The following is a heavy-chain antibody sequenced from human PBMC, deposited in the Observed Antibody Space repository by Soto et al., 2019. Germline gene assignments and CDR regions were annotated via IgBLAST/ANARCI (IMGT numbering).Heavy chain of an antibody. D-gene: IGHD3-3*01. J-gene: IGHJ4*02. CDR2: INPNSGGT. V-gene: IGHV1-2*02. Sequence: ASVKVSCKASGYTFTGYYMHWVRQAPGQGLEWMGWINPNSGGTNYAQKFQGRVTMTRDTSISTAYMELSRLRSDDTTVYYCASKVTIFGVVPDYWGQGTLVTVSS. CDR1: GYTFTGYY. CDR3: ASKVTIFGVVPDY.